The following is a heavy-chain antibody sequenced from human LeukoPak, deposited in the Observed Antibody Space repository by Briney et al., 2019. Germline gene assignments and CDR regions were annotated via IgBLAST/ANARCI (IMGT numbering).Heavy chain of an antibody. CDR2: INPSGGST. CDR3: ARSGYCSSTSCYHNYYMDV. CDR1: GYTFTSYY. D-gene: IGHD2-2*01. Sequence: GASVKVSCKASGYTFTSYYMHWVRQAPGQGLEWMGIINPSGGSTSYAQKFQGRVTMTGDTSTSTVYMELSSLRSEDTAVYYCARSGYCSSTSCYHNYYMDVWGKGTTVTVSS. V-gene: IGHV1-46*01. J-gene: IGHJ6*03.